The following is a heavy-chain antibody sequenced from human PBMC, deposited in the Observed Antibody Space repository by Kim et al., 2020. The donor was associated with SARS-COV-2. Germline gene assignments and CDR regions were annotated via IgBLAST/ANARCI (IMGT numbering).Heavy chain of an antibody. CDR2: INHSGST. V-gene: IGHV4-34*01. Sequence: SETLSLTCAVYGGSFSGYYWSWIRQPPGKGLEWIGEINHSGSTNYNPSLKSRVTISVDTSKNQFSLKLSSVTAADTAVYYCARARTTGTGGYFDYWGQGTLVTVSS. J-gene: IGHJ4*02. CDR1: GGSFSGYY. D-gene: IGHD4-17*01. CDR3: ARARTTGTGGYFDY.